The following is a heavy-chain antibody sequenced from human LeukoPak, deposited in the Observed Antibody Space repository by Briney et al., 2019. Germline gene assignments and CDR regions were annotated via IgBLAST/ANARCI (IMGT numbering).Heavy chain of an antibody. D-gene: IGHD2-2*01. CDR1: GGSISSGDYY. Sequence: SQTLSLTCTVSGGSISSGDYYWSWIRQPPGKGLEWIGYIYYSGSTYYNPSLKSRVTISVDTSKNQFSLKLSSVTAADTAVYYCVRYRVSSSVSNYFDYWGQGTLVTVSS. CDR2: IYYSGST. J-gene: IGHJ4*02. V-gene: IGHV4-30-4*08. CDR3: VRYRVSSSVSNYFDY.